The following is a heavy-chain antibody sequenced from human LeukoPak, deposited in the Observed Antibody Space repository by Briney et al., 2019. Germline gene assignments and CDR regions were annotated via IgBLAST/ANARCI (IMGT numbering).Heavy chain of an antibody. CDR3: ARGGNWDFNY. D-gene: IGHD7-27*01. J-gene: IGHJ4*02. V-gene: IGHV4-34*01. Sequence: SETLSLTCAVYGGSFSGYYWSWIRQPPGKGLEWIGEINHSGSTNYNPSLKSRVTISVDTSKNQFSLKLNSVTAADTAVYYCARGGNWDFNYWGQGVLVIVSS. CDR1: GGSFSGYY. CDR2: INHSGST.